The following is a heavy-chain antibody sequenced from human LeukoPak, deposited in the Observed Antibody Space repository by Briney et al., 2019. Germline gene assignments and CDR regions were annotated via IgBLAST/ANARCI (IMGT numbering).Heavy chain of an antibody. D-gene: IGHD2-2*01. CDR2: IYHSGST. J-gene: IGHJ3*02. CDR1: GYSISSGYY. CDR3: GTIVVVPADAFDI. Sequence: PSETLSLTCTVSGYSISSGYYWGWIRQPPGKGLEWIGSIYHSGSTYYNPSLKSRVTISVDTSKNQFSLKLSSVTAADTAVYYCGTIVVVPADAFDIWGQGTMVTVSS. V-gene: IGHV4-38-2*02.